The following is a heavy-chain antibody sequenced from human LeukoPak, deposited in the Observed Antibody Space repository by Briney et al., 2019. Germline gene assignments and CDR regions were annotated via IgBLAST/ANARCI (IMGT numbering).Heavy chain of an antibody. CDR2: IRYDGSNK. CDR1: GFTFNSYG. J-gene: IGHJ5*02. Sequence: GGSLRLSCAASGFTFNSYGMHWVRQAPGKGLEWVAFIRYDGSNKYYADSVKGRFTISRDNAKNSLDLEMSSLRAEDTAVYYCARARGSSGWYFPFDTWGQGTLVTVSS. V-gene: IGHV3-30*02. CDR3: ARARGSSGWYFPFDT. D-gene: IGHD6-19*01.